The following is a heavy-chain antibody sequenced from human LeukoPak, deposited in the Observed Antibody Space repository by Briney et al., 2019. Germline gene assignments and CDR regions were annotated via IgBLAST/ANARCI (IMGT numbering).Heavy chain of an antibody. J-gene: IGHJ4*02. V-gene: IGHV1-24*01. CDR2: FDPEKDEI. D-gene: IGHD3-10*01. CDR1: GYTLTELS. CDR3: VIHLVYYGSGGSAY. Sequence: ASVKVSCKVSGYTLTELSMHWVRQAPGKGLEWMGGFDPGKALERKGRFDPEKDEINSAQKFQGRVTMTEDTSTDTVYMELTSLRSEETAVYYCVIHLVYYGSGGSAYWGQGTQITVSS.